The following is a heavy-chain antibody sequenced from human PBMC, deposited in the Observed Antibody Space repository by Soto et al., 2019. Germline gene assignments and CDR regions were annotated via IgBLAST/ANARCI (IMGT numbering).Heavy chain of an antibody. CDR3: XXXXXXXXPLDY. Sequence: QITLKESGPTLVRPTQTLTLTCAFSGFSLSTSGVGVGWXRQPPGKALEWLAVIYWDDSKHYSPSLRSRLTXXXXXXXXXXXXXXXXXXXXXXXXXXXXXXXXXXXPLDYWGQGTLVTVSS. J-gene: IGHJ4*02. CDR2: IYWDDSK. CDR1: GFSLSTSGVG. V-gene: IGHV2-5*02.